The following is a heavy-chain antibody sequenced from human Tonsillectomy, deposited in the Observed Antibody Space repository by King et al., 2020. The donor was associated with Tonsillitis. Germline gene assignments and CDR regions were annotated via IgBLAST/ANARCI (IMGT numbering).Heavy chain of an antibody. CDR1: GGSFSGYS. J-gene: IGHJ4*02. CDR3: ARGFYSDFWSGSSFYFDF. Sequence: VQLQQWGARLLKPSETLSLTCAVYGGSFSGYSWSWIRQPPGKGLEWCVEISDRVHTNYSRALKSRVTMSLDTSRNQFSLELKSVTAADTAVYYCARGFYSDFWSGSSFYFDFWGQGSLVTVSS. D-gene: IGHD3-3*01. CDR2: ISDRVHT. V-gene: IGHV4-34*01.